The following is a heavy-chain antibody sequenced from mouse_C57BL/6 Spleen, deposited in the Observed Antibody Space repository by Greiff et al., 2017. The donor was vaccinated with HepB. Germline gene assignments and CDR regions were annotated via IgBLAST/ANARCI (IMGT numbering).Heavy chain of an antibody. CDR2: IDPSDSYT. J-gene: IGHJ4*01. CDR3: ARNGYYGGYAMDY. D-gene: IGHD2-3*01. V-gene: IGHV1-59*01. Sequence: VKLQQPGAELVRPGTSVKLSCKASGYTFTSYWMHWVKQRPGQGLEWIGVIDPSDSYTNYNQKFKGKATLTVDTSSSTAYMQLSSLTSEDSAVYYCARNGYYGGYAMDYWGQGTSVTVSS. CDR1: GYTFTSYW.